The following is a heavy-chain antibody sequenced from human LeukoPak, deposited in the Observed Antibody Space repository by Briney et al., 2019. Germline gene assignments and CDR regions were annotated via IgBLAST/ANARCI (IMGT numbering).Heavy chain of an antibody. J-gene: IGHJ4*02. CDR1: GFTFSSYA. CDR2: ISYDGSNK. V-gene: IGHV3-30-3*01. Sequence: GGSLRLSCAASGFTFSSYAMHWGRQAPGKGLGWVAVISYDGSNKYYADSVKGRFTISRDNSKNTLYLQMNSLRAEDTAVYYCARAGYSIGWYEYYFDYWGQGTLVTVSS. D-gene: IGHD6-19*01. CDR3: ARAGYSIGWYEYYFDY.